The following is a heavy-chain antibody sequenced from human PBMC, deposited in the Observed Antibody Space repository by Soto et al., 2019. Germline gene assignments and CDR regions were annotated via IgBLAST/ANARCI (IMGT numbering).Heavy chain of an antibody. CDR2: LNPNSGNK. Sequence: ASVKVSCKASGYTFTSYDINWVRQATGQGLEWMGWLNPNSGNKVYAQNFQGRVTLTRNPSISTAYLELSSLRFEDTAVYYFARTAFDCSGGSCQYYYYYMDVWGKGTTVTVSS. CDR3: ARTAFDCSGGSCQYYYYYMDV. J-gene: IGHJ6*03. CDR1: GYTFTSYD. V-gene: IGHV1-8*01. D-gene: IGHD2-15*01.